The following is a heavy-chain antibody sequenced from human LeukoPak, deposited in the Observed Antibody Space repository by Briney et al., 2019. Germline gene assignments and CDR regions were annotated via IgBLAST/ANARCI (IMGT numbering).Heavy chain of an antibody. CDR2: INPSGGST. V-gene: IGHV1-46*01. D-gene: IGHD2-15*01. Sequence: SVKVSCKASGYTFTSYYMHWVRQAPGQGLEWMGIINPSGGSTSYAQKFQGRVTMTRDTSTSTVYMELSSLRSEDTAVYYCARELAGYCSGGSCYPSYYYYGMDVWGQGTTVTVSS. J-gene: IGHJ6*02. CDR3: ARELAGYCSGGSCYPSYYYYGMDV. CDR1: GYTFTSYY.